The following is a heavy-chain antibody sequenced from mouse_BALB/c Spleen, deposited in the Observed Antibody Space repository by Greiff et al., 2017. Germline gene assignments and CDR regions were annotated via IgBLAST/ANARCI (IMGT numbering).Heavy chain of an antibody. CDR2: ISYDGSN. CDR3: ARDIDSSGPFYYYAMDY. D-gene: IGHD3-2*01. V-gene: IGHV3-6*02. CDR1: GYSITSGYY. J-gene: IGHJ4*01. Sequence: EVQLQQSGPGLVKPSQSLSLTCSVTGYSITSGYYWNWIRQFPGNKLEWMGYISYDGSNNYNPSLKNRISITRDTSKNQFFLKLNSVTTEDTATYYCARDIDSSGPFYYYAMDYWGQGTSVTVSS.